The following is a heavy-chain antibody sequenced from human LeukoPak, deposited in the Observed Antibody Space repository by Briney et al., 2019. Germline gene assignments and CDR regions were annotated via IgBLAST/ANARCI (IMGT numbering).Heavy chain of an antibody. V-gene: IGHV3-48*04. J-gene: IGHJ4*02. CDR3: AREGGIQEFDH. CDR1: GFTFSSYS. D-gene: IGHD1-14*01. Sequence: PGGSLRLSCAASGFTFSSYSMNWVRQAPGKGLEWVSYISSSSSTIYYADSVKGRFTISRDNAKNSLYLQMNSLRAEDTAVYYCAREGGIQEFDHWGQGTLVTVSS. CDR2: ISSSSSTI.